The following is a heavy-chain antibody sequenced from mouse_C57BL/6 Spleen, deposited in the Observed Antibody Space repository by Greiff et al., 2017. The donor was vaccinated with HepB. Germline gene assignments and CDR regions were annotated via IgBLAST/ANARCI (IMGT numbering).Heavy chain of an antibody. J-gene: IGHJ4*01. CDR3: TRTPITTVVATRAMDY. CDR1: GYTFTDYE. D-gene: IGHD1-1*01. CDR2: IDPETGGT. V-gene: IGHV1-15*01. Sequence: VQLVESGAELVRPGASVTLSCKASGYTFTDYEMHWVKQTPVHGLEWIGAIDPETGGTAYNQKFKGKAILTADKSSSTAYMELRSLTSEDSAVYYCTRTPITTVVATRAMDYWGQGTSVTVSS.